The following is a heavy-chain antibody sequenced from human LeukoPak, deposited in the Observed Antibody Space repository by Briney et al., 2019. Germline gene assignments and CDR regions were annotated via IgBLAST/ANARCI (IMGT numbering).Heavy chain of an antibody. D-gene: IGHD3-9*01. J-gene: IGHJ5*02. CDR3: ARDALQLTGNYVTRWWFDP. V-gene: IGHV3-48*01. CDR2: ISSSSSTI. CDR1: GFTFRSYS. Sequence: PGGSLRLSCTASGFTFRSYSMNWVRQAPGKGVEGGSYISSSSSTIYYADSVRGRFTISRDNAKNSLYLQMNSLSAEDTAFYYCARDALQLTGNYVTRWWFDPWGQGTLVTVSS.